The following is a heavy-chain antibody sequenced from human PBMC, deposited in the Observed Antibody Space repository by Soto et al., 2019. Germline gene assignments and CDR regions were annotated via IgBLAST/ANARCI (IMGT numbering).Heavy chain of an antibody. V-gene: IGHV1-18*01. Sequence: ASVKVSCTASGYTFSSYGINWVRPAPGQGLEWMGWISAYNGNTNYAQKLQGRVTMTTDTSTSTAYMELRSLRSDDTAVYYCGVLTGTTRRDDAFDIPRQGTMVTVSS. D-gene: IGHD1-20*01. J-gene: IGHJ3*02. CDR2: ISAYNGNT. CDR3: GVLTGTTRRDDAFDI. CDR1: GYTFSSYG.